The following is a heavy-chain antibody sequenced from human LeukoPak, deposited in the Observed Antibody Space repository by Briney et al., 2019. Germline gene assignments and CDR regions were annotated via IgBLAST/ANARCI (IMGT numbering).Heavy chain of an antibody. CDR2: TYYRSKWYN. J-gene: IGHJ4*02. D-gene: IGHD6-13*01. Sequence: SQTLSLTCANSGDSVSSNSAAWNWIRQSPSRGLEWLGRTYYRSKWYNDYAVSVKSRITINPDTSKNQFSLQLNSVTPEDTAVYYCARDLWVSSSWSSYYFDYWGQGTLVTVSS. V-gene: IGHV6-1*01. CDR3: ARDLWVSSSWSSYYFDY. CDR1: GDSVSSNSAA.